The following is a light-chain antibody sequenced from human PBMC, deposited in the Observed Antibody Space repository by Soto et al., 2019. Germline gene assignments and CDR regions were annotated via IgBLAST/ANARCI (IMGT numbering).Light chain of an antibody. J-gene: IGKJ3*01. Sequence: DIQMTQSPSSLSASVGDRVTITCRASQGITNSLAWYQQKPGKVPKLLIYAASTLQSGVPSRFSGSGSGTDFAPTISSLQPEDVATYYCQKYNSAPLTFGPGTKVDIK. CDR1: QGITNS. CDR3: QKYNSAPLT. CDR2: AAS. V-gene: IGKV1-27*01.